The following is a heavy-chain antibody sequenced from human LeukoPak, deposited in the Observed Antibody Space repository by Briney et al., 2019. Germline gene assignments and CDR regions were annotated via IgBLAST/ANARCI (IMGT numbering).Heavy chain of an antibody. V-gene: IGHV4-59*08. CDR1: GGSTSSYY. Sequence: PSETLSLTCTVSGGSTSSYYWSWIRQPPGKGLEYIGYIYLSGSTNYNPSLKSRVTISIDTSKNQFSLKLSSVTAADTAVYYCARQAAYRWYFDLWDRGTLVTVSS. CDR3: ARQAAYRWYFDL. J-gene: IGHJ2*01. CDR2: IYLSGST.